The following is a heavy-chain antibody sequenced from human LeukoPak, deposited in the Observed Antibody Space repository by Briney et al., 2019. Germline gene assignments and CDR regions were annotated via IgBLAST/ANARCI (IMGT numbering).Heavy chain of an antibody. CDR2: VVGTGVNT. CDR1: GFTFSNYA. V-gene: IGHV3-23*01. Sequence: PGRSLRLSCAASGFTFSNYAMHWVRQAPGKGLQWVSSVVGTGVNTYYADSVKGRFTVSRDNSKNTVFLQMNSLRAEDTAVYFCTRAPQQPRSYNDYWGRGTLVTVSS. D-gene: IGHD3-10*01. CDR3: TRAPQQPRSYNDY. J-gene: IGHJ4*02.